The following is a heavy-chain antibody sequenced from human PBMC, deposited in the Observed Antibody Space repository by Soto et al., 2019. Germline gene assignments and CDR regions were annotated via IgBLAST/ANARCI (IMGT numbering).Heavy chain of an antibody. Sequence: PGGSLRLSCAASGFSFSSYGMHWVRQAPGKGLEWVALISHDGSNKYYGDSVKGRFTISRDNSQSTLSLRMNSLRPEDTAVYYCAKYLHARGGVVVAASYDYWGQGTLSPSPQ. CDR3: AKYLHARGGVVVAASYDY. D-gene: IGHD2-15*01. V-gene: IGHV3-30*18. CDR2: ISHDGSNK. J-gene: IGHJ4*02. CDR1: GFSFSSYG.